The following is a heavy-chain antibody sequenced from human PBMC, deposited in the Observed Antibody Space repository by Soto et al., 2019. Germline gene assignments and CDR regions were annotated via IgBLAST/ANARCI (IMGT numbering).Heavy chain of an antibody. CDR2: IRSYISGGTT. D-gene: IGHD3-3*01. V-gene: IGHV3-15*01. CDR3: TTEGFSFGQHGLDA. CDR1: GITFSNAW. Sequence: PGGSLRLSCAVSGITFSNAWMSWVRRAPGKGLEWVGRIRSYISGGTTDYVAHVKGRFTISRDDPKNTVNLQMNSLNTDDTAVYYCTTEGFSFGQHGLDAWGQGTTVTVS. J-gene: IGHJ6*02.